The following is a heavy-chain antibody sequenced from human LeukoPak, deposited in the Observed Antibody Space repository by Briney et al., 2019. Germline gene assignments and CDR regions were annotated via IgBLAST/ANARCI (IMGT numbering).Heavy chain of an antibody. CDR3: ARGLPGYEFGLRGALFDH. D-gene: IGHD3-10*01. J-gene: IGHJ4*02. Sequence: GGSLRLSCAASGFTFSSYSMNWVRQAPGKGLEWVANIKQDGSEKYYVDSVKGRFTISRDNAKNSLYLQMNSLRAEDTAVYYCARGLPGYEFGLRGALFDHWGQGTLVTVSS. V-gene: IGHV3-7*01. CDR2: IKQDGSEK. CDR1: GFTFSSYS.